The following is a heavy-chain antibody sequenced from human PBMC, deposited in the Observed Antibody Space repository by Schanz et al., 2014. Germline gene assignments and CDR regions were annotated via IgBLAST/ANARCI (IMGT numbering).Heavy chain of an antibody. V-gene: IGHV3-33*08. CDR3: ARPRFDYGEVDY. CDR2: MSYDGSIK. Sequence: VQLLESGGGLVQPGGSLRLSCAASGFTFNSYAMTWVRQAPGKGLEWVAAMSYDGSIKYYGDSVKGRFTISRDRFQNTLYLRMSSLGAEDTAVYYCARPRFDYGEVDYWGQGTLVTVSS. J-gene: IGHJ4*02. D-gene: IGHD4-17*01. CDR1: GFTFNSYA.